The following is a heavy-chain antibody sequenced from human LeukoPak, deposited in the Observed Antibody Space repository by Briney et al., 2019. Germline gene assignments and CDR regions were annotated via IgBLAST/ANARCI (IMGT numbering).Heavy chain of an antibody. Sequence: PGGSLRLSCAASGFTFNRYNMNWVRRAPGKGLEWVSSISTSSSYIYYADSVRGRFTISRDNAKNSLYLQMNSLRPEDTAVYYCTKSRGSGSYSPPNYFDPWGQGTLVTVSS. CDR2: ISTSSSYI. J-gene: IGHJ5*02. CDR3: TKSRGSGSYSPPNYFDP. D-gene: IGHD3-10*01. V-gene: IGHV3-21*01. CDR1: GFTFNRYN.